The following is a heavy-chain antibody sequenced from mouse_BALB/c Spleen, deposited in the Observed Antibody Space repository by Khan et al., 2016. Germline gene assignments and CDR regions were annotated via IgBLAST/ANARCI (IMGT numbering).Heavy chain of an antibody. V-gene: IGHV5-4*02. J-gene: IGHJ3*01. CDR2: ISDGGSYT. CDR3: AREGLRRGFAD. D-gene: IGHD2-4*01. CDR1: GFTFSDYY. Sequence: EVELVESGGGLVKPGGSLKLSCAASGFTFSDYYMYWVRQTPEKRLEWVATISDGGSYTYYPDSVKGRFTISRDNAKNNLYLQMSSLKSEDTARYYCAREGLRRGFADWGQGTLVTVSA.